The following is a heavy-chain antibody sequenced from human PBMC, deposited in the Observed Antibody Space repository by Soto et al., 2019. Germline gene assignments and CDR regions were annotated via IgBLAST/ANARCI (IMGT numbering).Heavy chain of an antibody. V-gene: IGHV1-3*01. D-gene: IGHD2-15*01. CDR1: GYTFTGYY. CDR3: ARGIATGQLDP. Sequence: GASVKVSCKASGYTFTGYYMHWVRQAPGQGLEWMGWINPDNGNTKSSQKFQDRVIITRDTSASTAYMDLSSLRSEDTAVYYCARGIATGQLDPWGQGTLVTVSS. J-gene: IGHJ5*02. CDR2: INPDNGNT.